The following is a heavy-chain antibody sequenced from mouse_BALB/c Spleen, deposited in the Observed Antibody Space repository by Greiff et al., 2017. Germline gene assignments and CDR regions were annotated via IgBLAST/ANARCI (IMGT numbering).Heavy chain of an antibody. D-gene: IGHD1-1*01. CDR1: GFTFSDYY. CDR3: ARGITTVPWFAY. V-gene: IGHV5-4*02. J-gene: IGHJ3*01. CDR2: ISDGGSYT. Sequence: EVMLVESGGGLVQPGGSRKLSCAASGFTFSDYYMYWVRQTPEKRLEWVATISDGGSYTYYPDSVKGRFTISRDNAKNNLYLQMSSLKSEDTAMYYCARGITTVPWFAYWGQGTLVTVSA.